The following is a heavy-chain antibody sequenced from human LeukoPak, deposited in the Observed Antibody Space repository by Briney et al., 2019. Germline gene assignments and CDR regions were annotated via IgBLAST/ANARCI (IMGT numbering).Heavy chain of an antibody. CDR1: GFTFSSYV. D-gene: IGHD5-24*01. CDR2: IWYDGSNK. J-gene: IGHJ4*02. V-gene: IGHV3-33*01. Sequence: PGGSLRLSCLSSGFTFSSYVMHWVRQAPRKGLDWVEFIWYDGSNKYYADSVKGRFTISRDNSENTLYLQMSSLRAEDTALYYCARDTGYGYNTFPTADYWGRGILVTVCS. CDR3: ARDTGYGYNTFPTADY.